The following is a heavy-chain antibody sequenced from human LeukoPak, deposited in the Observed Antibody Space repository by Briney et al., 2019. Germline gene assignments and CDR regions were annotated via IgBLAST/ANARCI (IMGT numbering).Heavy chain of an antibody. D-gene: IGHD6-13*01. CDR2: IYYSGST. CDR1: GGSISSYY. J-gene: IGHJ6*02. CDR3: ARDAAAAGIGY. Sequence: PSETLSLTCTVSGGSISSYYWSWIRQPPGKGLEWIGYIYYSGSTNYNPSLKSRVTISVDTSKNQFSLKLSSVTAADTAVYYCARDAAAAGIGYWGQGTTVTVSS. V-gene: IGHV4-59*12.